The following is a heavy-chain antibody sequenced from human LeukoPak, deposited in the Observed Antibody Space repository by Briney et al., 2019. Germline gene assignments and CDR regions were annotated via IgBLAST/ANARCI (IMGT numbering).Heavy chain of an antibody. CDR2: INTDGSST. J-gene: IGHJ3*02. CDR1: GFTFSSHW. V-gene: IGHV3-74*01. CDR3: AREGIVVVPAASHPYDAFDI. Sequence: GGSLRLSCAASGFTFSSHWMHWVRQAPGKGLVWVSRINTDGSSTSYADSVKGRFTISRDNAKNTLYLQMNSLRAEDTAVYYCAREGIVVVPAASHPYDAFDIWGQGTMVTVSS. D-gene: IGHD2-2*01.